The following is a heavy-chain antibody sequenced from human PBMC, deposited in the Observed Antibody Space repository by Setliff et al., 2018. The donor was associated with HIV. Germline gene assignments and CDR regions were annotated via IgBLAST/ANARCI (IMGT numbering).Heavy chain of an antibody. CDR1: GGSISSSSHY. Sequence: PSETLSLTCTVSGGSISSSSHYWGWIRQSPGKGLEWIGSIYYSGSTYYNSSLKSRVTIFADTSKNQLSLKLRSVPAADTAVYYCARLGRGIAVAGTRIDYWGRGTLVTAPQ. CDR3: ARLGRGIAVAGTRIDY. J-gene: IGHJ4*02. D-gene: IGHD6-19*01. CDR2: IYYSGST. V-gene: IGHV4-39*01.